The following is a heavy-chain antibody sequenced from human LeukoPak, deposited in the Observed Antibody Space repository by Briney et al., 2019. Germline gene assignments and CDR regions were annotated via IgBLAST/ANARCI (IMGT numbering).Heavy chain of an antibody. D-gene: IGHD3-10*01. CDR2: ISYDGSNK. Sequence: GGSLRLSCAASGVTFSSYAMHWVRKAPGKGLEWVAVISYDGSNKYYADSVKGRFTISRDNSKNTLYLQMNSLRAEDTAVYYCARSSGYYGSGSYYSSWGQGTLVTVSS. V-gene: IGHV3-30-3*01. CDR3: ARSSGYYGSGSYYSS. CDR1: GVTFSSYA. J-gene: IGHJ5*02.